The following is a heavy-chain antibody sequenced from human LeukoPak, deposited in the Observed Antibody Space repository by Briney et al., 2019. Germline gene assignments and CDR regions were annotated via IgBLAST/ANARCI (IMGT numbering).Heavy chain of an antibody. V-gene: IGHV4-59*01. CDR3: ARGGSYWYFDL. D-gene: IGHD1-26*01. CDR2: IYYSGST. J-gene: IGHJ2*01. CDR1: GGSISSYY. Sequence: PSETLSLTCTVSGGSISSYYWSWIRQHPGKGLEWVGYIYYSGSTKYNLSLKSRVTISVDTSKNPFSLKLSSVAAAYTAVYYCARGGSYWYFDLWGRGTLVTVSS.